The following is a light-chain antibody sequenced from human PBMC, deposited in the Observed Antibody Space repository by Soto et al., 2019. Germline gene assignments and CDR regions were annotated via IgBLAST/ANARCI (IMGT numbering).Light chain of an antibody. CDR2: AAS. Sequence: DIQLTQAPSFLSASVGDRVTITCRASQDINTCLAWYQQKPGKAPKLLIFAASTLQNGVPSRFSGSGSGTEFTVTITSLQPEDFATYYCLQRKSYPITFGQGTRLEIK. CDR3: LQRKSYPIT. V-gene: IGKV1-9*01. J-gene: IGKJ5*01. CDR1: QDINTC.